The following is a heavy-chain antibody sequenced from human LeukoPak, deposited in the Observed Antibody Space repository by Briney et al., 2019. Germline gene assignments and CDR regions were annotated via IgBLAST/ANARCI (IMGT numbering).Heavy chain of an antibody. D-gene: IGHD4-17*01. J-gene: IGHJ5*02. CDR3: ARSGDYVGSNWFDP. CDR2: IIPIFGTA. CDR1: GGTFSSYA. Sequence: SVKVSCKASGGTFSSYAISWVRQAPGQGLEWKGGIIPIFGTANYAQKFQGRVTITADESTSTAYMELSSLRSEDTAVYYCARSGDYVGSNWFDPWGQGTLVTVSS. V-gene: IGHV1-69*13.